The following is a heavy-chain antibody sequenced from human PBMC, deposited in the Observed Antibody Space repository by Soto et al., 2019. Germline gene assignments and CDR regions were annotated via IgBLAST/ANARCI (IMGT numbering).Heavy chain of an antibody. CDR2: IWYDGSNK. Sequence: GGSLGLSCAASGFTFSSYGMHWVRQAPGKGLEWVAVIWYDGSNKYYADSVKGRFTISRDNSKNTLYLQMDSLRAEDTAVYYCARDPSYYESISGSYFDYWCQGTLVTVSS. CDR3: ARDPSYYESISGSYFDY. V-gene: IGHV3-33*01. D-gene: IGHD3-22*01. J-gene: IGHJ4*02. CDR1: GFTFSSYG.